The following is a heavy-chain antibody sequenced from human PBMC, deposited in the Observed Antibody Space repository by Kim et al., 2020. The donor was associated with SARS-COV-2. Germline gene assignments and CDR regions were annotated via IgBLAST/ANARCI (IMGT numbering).Heavy chain of an antibody. CDR3: ARGEVPTSKFDP. V-gene: IGHV4-30-2*01. CDR2: IYHTGST. D-gene: IGHD2-2*01. Sequence: SETLSLTCAVSGGSISSGGYSWSWIRQPPGKGLEWIGYIYHTGSTYYNPSLKSRLTFSVDRSKNQFSLKLTSVTAADTAVYYCARGEVPTSKFDPLGQGTLVTVSS. J-gene: IGHJ5*02. CDR1: GGSISSGGYS.